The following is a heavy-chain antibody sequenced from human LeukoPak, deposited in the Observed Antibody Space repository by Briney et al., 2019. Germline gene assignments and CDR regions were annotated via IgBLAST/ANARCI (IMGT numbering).Heavy chain of an antibody. CDR3: ARGEGYYYGSGSYSTFDY. CDR1: GGTFSSYA. Sequence: SVKVSCKASGGTFSSYAISWVRLAPGQGLEWMGGIIPIFGTANYAQKFQGRVTITADKSTSTAYMELSSLRSEDTAVYYCARGEGYYYGSGSYSTFDYWGQGTLVTVSS. D-gene: IGHD3-10*01. V-gene: IGHV1-69*06. J-gene: IGHJ4*02. CDR2: IIPIFGTA.